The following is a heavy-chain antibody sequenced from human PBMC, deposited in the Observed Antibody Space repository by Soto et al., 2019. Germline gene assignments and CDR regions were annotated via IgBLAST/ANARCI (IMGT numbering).Heavy chain of an antibody. Sequence: ASETLSLTCTVSGGSISSYYWSWIRQPPGKGLEWIGYIYYSGSTNYNPSLKSRVTISVDTSKNQFSLKLSSVTAADTAVYYCARGLRYFEASYYYYYYMDVWGKGTTVTVSS. CDR3: ARGLRYFEASYYYYYYMDV. CDR2: IYYSGST. V-gene: IGHV4-59*01. D-gene: IGHD3-9*01. J-gene: IGHJ6*03. CDR1: GGSISSYY.